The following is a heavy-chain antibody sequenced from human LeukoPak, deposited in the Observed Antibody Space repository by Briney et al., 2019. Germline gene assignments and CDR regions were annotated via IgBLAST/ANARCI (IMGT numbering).Heavy chain of an antibody. D-gene: IGHD3-10*01. Sequence: AGGSLRLSCAASGFTVSSNYMSWVRQAPGKGLEWVSVIYSGGSTYYADSVKGRFTISRDNSKNTLYLQMNSLRAEDTAVYYCAKEMATYYYGSGRYPPDYWGQGTLVTVSS. CDR2: IYSGGST. CDR1: GFTVSSNY. CDR3: AKEMATYYYGSGRYPPDY. J-gene: IGHJ4*02. V-gene: IGHV3-66*02.